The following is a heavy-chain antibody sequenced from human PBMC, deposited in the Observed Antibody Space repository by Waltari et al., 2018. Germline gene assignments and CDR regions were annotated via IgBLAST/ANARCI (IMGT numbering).Heavy chain of an antibody. CDR2: IYCSGST. CDR1: GGSISSPS. V-gene: IGHV4-59*11. CDR3: ASEILYSSSWYYFDY. D-gene: IGHD6-13*01. J-gene: IGHJ4*02. Sequence: QVQLQASGPGLVKPSETLSLPCNVPGGSISSPSWRWIRPPPGKGLEWIGYIYCSGSTNYNPSLKSRVTISVDTSKSQFSLKLSSVTAADTAVYYCASEILYSSSWYYFDYWGQGTLVTVSS.